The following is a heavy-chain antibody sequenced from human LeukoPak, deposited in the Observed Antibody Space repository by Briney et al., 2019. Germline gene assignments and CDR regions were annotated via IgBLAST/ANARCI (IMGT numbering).Heavy chain of an antibody. V-gene: IGHV3-23*01. CDR1: GFTFSTYA. CDR3: AKHSGNYFFDH. CDR2: ISGGGDT. Sequence: GGSLRLSCAASGFTFSTYAMSWVRQAPGKGLEWVSAISGGGDTFYADSVRGRLTISRDNSMNTLYLQMNSLRAEATAMYYCAKHSGNYFFDHWSQGTLVTVSA. J-gene: IGHJ4*02. D-gene: IGHD1-26*01.